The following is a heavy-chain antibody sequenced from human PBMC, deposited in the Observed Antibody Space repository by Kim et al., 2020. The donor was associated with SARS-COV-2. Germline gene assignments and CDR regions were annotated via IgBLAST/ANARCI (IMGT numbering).Heavy chain of an antibody. V-gene: IGHV3-9*01. Sequence: ICYEDYVKGRFTLYRDNAKNSLDLQMNSLRAEDTALYYCAKLPGSGGLQGIWGQGTMVTVSS. J-gene: IGHJ3*02. CDR3: AKLPGSGGLQGI. D-gene: IGHD3-3*01. CDR2: I.